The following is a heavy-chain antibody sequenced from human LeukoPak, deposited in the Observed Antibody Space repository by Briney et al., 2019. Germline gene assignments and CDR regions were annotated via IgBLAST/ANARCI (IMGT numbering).Heavy chain of an antibody. CDR1: GGSISSGSYY. J-gene: IGHJ6*03. CDR3: ATQSATYYYYYMDV. D-gene: IGHD2-15*01. V-gene: IGHV4-61*02. CDR2: IYTSGII. Sequence: SQTLSLTCTVSGGSISSGSYYWSWIRQPAGKGLEWIGRIYTSGIINYNPSLKSRVTISVDTSKNQFSLKLSSVTAADTAVYYCATQSATYYYYYMDVWGKGTTVTVSS.